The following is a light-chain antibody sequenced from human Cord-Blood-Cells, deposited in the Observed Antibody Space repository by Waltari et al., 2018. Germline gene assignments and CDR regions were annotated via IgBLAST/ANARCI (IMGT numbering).Light chain of an antibody. J-gene: IGKJ1*01. V-gene: IGKV1-39*01. CDR2: AAS. Sequence: LQMTQSSSSLSASVGDRVTITCRASQSISSYFNWYQQKPGKAPKLLIYAASNLQSGVPSRFSGSGSGTDFTRTISSLQPEDFATYYCQQNDSTPLTFGQGTKVEIK. CDR1: QSISSY. CDR3: QQNDSTPLT.